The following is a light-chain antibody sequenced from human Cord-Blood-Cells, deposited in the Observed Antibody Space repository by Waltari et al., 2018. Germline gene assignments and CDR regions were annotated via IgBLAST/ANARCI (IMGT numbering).Light chain of an antibody. J-gene: IGKJ2*01. V-gene: IGKV1-33*01. Sequence: DIQTTQSPSSLSASVGDRVTITCQASQDISNYLNWYQQKPGKAPKLLIYDASNLETGVPSRFSGSGSGTDFTFTISSLQPEDIATYYYQQYDNLPYTFGQGTKLEIK. CDR3: QQYDNLPYT. CDR1: QDISNY. CDR2: DAS.